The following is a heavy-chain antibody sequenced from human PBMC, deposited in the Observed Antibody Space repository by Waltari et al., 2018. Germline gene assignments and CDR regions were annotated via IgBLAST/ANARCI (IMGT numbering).Heavy chain of an antibody. CDR2: IHYSGST. CDR1: GASISNSSYY. D-gene: IGHD3-3*01. Sequence: QLQLQESGPGLVKPSETLSLTGTVSGASISNSSYYWGWIRQPPGKGLEWIGRIHYSGSTYYDPSLKSRVTISVDTSKNQFSLKLSSVTAADTAVYYCARQRGYDFWSGNNVFDIWGQGTMVTVSS. CDR3: ARQRGYDFWSGNNVFDI. V-gene: IGHV4-39*07. J-gene: IGHJ3*02.